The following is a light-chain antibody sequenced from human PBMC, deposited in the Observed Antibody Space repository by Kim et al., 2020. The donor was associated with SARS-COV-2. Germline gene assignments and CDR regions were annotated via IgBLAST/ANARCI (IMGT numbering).Light chain of an antibody. CDR2: KAS. J-gene: IGKJ2*01. CDR1: QSISSW. CDR3: QQYRA. V-gene: IGKV1-5*03. Sequence: PSTLSASVGDRVTIPCRASQSISSWLAWYQQKPGKAPKLLIYKASSLESGVPSRFSGSGSGTEFTLTISSLQPDDFATYYCQQYRAFGQGTKLEI.